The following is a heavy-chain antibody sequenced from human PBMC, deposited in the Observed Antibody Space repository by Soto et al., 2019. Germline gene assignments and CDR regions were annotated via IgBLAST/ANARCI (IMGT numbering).Heavy chain of an antibody. D-gene: IGHD6-13*01. Sequence: PGGSLRLSCAASGFTFSSYGMHWVRQAPGKGLEWVAVIWYDGSNKYYADSVKGRFTISRDNSKNTLYLQMNSLRAEDTAVYYCARDRAPRDSSSRFDYWGQGTLVTVSS. CDR2: IWYDGSNK. V-gene: IGHV3-33*01. J-gene: IGHJ4*02. CDR3: ARDRAPRDSSSRFDY. CDR1: GFTFSSYG.